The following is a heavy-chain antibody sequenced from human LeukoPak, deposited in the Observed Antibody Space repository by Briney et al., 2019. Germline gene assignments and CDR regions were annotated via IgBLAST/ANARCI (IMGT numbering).Heavy chain of an antibody. D-gene: IGHD1-26*01. CDR2: IYPGDSDT. V-gene: IGHV5-51*01. CDR3: ARQGVGATKDY. CDR1: GSSFTSYW. Sequence: GESRQISCQGSGSSFTSYWIGWVRQLPGKGLEWMGIIYPGDSDTRYSPSFQGQVTISADKSISTAYLQCSSLKASDTAMYYCARQGVGATKDYWGQGTLVTVSS. J-gene: IGHJ4*02.